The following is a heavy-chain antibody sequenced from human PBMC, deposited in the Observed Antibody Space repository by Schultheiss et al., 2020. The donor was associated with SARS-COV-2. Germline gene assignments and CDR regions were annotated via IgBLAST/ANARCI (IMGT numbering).Heavy chain of an antibody. J-gene: IGHJ3*02. CDR2: ISAYNGNT. Sequence: ASVKVSCKASGYTFTSYGISWVRQAPGQGLEWMGWISAYNGNTNYAQKLQGRVTMTTDTSTSTAYMELRSLRSDDTAVYYCARDAAVATDPDAFDIWGQGTMVTVSS. CDR1: GYTFTSYG. D-gene: IGHD6-19*01. CDR3: ARDAAVATDPDAFDI. V-gene: IGHV1-18*01.